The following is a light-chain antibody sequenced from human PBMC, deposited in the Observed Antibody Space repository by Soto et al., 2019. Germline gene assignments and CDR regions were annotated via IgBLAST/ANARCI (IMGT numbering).Light chain of an antibody. CDR3: QKHNSAPFT. V-gene: IGKV1-27*01. CDR1: KGISNY. Sequence: DIQITQSPSSLSASVGDRVTITCRASKGISNYLAWYQQKPGKVPKLLIYSASPLQLGVPSRFSGSGSGTDFTLTISSLQPEDGATYYCQKHNSAPFTFGPGTKVDIK. J-gene: IGKJ3*01. CDR2: SAS.